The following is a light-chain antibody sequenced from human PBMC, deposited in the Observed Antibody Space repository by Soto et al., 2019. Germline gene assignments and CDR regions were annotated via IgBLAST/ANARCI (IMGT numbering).Light chain of an antibody. CDR3: SSYAVNNKVV. CDR2: DVY. CDR1: RSDIGGYNY. Sequence: QSALTQPPSASGSLGQSVTISCTGTRSDIGGYNYVSWYLQYPGKAPQLMIYDVYKRPSGVPDRFSGSKSGNTASLTVSGLQAEDEADYYCSSYAVNNKVVFGGGTKLTV. J-gene: IGLJ2*01. V-gene: IGLV2-8*01.